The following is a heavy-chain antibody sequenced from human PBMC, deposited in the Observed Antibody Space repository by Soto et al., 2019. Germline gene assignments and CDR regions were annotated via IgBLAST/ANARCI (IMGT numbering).Heavy chain of an antibody. V-gene: IGHV4-34*01. Sequence: SETLSLTCVVYGGSFSGYYWSWIRQPPGKGLEWIGEIYNGGSTNYNPSLKSRVSMSVDTSKNQFSLKLSSVTAADTAVYYCTRLHGYCISTSCYGYYGMDVWGQGTTVTVSS. D-gene: IGHD2-2*01. J-gene: IGHJ6*02. CDR2: IYNGGST. CDR3: TRLHGYCISTSCYGYYGMDV. CDR1: GGSFSGYY.